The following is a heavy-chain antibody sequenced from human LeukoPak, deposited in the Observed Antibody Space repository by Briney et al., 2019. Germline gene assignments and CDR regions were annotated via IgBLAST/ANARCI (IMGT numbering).Heavy chain of an antibody. J-gene: IGHJ6*03. V-gene: IGHV4-4*07. CDR1: GGSISSYY. Sequence: SETLSLTCTVSGGSISSYYWSWIRQPAGKGLEWIGRIYTSGSTNYNPSLKSRVTMSVDTSKNQFSLKLSSVTAADTAAYYCARDRDTYYDFWSGYLRYYYYMDVWGKGTTVTVSS. D-gene: IGHD3-3*01. CDR3: ARDRDTYYDFWSGYLRYYYYMDV. CDR2: IYTSGST.